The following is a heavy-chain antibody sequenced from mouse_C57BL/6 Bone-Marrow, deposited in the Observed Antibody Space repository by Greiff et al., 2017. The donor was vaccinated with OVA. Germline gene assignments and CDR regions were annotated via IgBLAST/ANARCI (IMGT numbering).Heavy chain of an antibody. CDR3: TRGYSDDYDMDY. Sequence: QVQLQQSGAELVRPGASVTLSCKASGYTFTDYEMHWVKQTPVHGLEWIGAIDPETGGTAYNQKFKGKAILTADKSSSTAYMGRRSLTSEDSAVSYSTRGYSDDYDMDYWGQGTAVTVSS. CDR2: IDPETGGT. J-gene: IGHJ4*01. CDR1: GYTFTDYE. V-gene: IGHV1-15*01. D-gene: IGHD2-12*01.